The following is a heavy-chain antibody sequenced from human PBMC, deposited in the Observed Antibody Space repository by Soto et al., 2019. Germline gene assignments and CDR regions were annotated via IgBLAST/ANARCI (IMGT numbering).Heavy chain of an antibody. D-gene: IGHD5-12*01. CDR3: ARVLVRYSGYDWGYFDY. CDR1: GYTFTSYY. Sequence: QVQLVQSGAEVKKPGASVKVSCKASGYTFTSYYMHWVRQAPGQGLEWMGIINPSGGSTSYAQKFQGRVTMTRDTSTSQVYMELSSMRSEDTAVYYCARVLVRYSGYDWGYFDYWGQGTLVTVSS. CDR2: INPSGGST. V-gene: IGHV1-46*03. J-gene: IGHJ4*02.